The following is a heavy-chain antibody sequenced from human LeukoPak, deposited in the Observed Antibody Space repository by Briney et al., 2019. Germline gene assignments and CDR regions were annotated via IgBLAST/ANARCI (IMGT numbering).Heavy chain of an antibody. CDR1: GFTFDSYW. V-gene: IGHV3-74*01. D-gene: IGHD6-13*01. CDR2: INTDGSST. CDR3: ARDVSYNSLDY. Sequence: GGSLRLSCAASGFTFDSYWMHWVRQAPGKGLVWVSHINTDGSSTTYADSVKGRSTISRDNSKNTVYLEMNSLRAEDTAVYYCARDVSYNSLDYWGQGTLVTVSS. J-gene: IGHJ4*02.